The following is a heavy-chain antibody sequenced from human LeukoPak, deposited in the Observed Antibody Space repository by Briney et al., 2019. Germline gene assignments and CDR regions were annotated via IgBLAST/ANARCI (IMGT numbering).Heavy chain of an antibody. D-gene: IGHD6-19*01. Sequence: GGSLRLSCTASASTFTTYGFHWVRQAPGKGLEWVALIWADGSNQFSADSVKGRVNMARDNAKDTVYLQMDSLRVDDTAVYFCAREAVISGWSGDMDVWGQGTTVTVSS. J-gene: IGHJ6*02. CDR2: IWADGSNQ. V-gene: IGHV3-33*01. CDR1: ASTFTTYG. CDR3: AREAVISGWSGDMDV.